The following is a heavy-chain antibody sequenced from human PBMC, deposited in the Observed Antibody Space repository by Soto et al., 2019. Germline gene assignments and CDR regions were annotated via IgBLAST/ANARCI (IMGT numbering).Heavy chain of an antibody. CDR2: IRSKAYGGTT. V-gene: IGHV3-49*03. J-gene: IGHJ5*02. CDR3: TRVRVSEAGWFDP. Sequence: GGSLRLSCTASGFTFVDYAIILFGQSPCKWLEWVGFIRSKAYGGTTEYAASVKGRFTISRDDSKSIAYLQMNSLKTEDTAVYYCTRVRVSEAGWFDPWGQGTLVTVSS. D-gene: IGHD4-17*01. CDR1: GFTFVDYA.